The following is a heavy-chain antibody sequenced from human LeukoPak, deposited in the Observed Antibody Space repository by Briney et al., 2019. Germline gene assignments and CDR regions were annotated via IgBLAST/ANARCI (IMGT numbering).Heavy chain of an antibody. CDR3: ARSDGYGLVGI. Sequence: PSETLSLTCTVSSGSISTSNYYWGWVRQPPGKTLEWIGNIFYSGSTYYSPSLKSRVIILIDTAKNHFSLNLSSVTAADTAVYYCARSDGYGLVGIWGQGTMVTVSS. CDR1: SGSISTSNYY. CDR2: IFYSGST. V-gene: IGHV4-39*07. D-gene: IGHD3-10*01. J-gene: IGHJ3*02.